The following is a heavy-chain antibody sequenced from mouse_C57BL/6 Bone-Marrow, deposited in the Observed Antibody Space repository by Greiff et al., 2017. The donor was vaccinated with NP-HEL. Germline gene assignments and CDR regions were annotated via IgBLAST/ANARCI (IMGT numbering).Heavy chain of an antibody. Sequence: QVQLKESGAELARPGASVKLSCKASGYTFTSYGISWVKQRTGQGLEWIGEIYPRSGNTYYNEKFKGKATLTADKSSSTAYMELRSLTSEDSAVYFCARWGDYDRFAYGGQGTLVTVSA. CDR1: GYTFTSYG. D-gene: IGHD2-4*01. J-gene: IGHJ3*01. V-gene: IGHV1-81*01. CDR2: IYPRSGNT. CDR3: ARWGDYDRFAY.